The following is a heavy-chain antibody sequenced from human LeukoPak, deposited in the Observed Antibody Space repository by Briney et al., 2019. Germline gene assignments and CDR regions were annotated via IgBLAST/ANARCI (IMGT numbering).Heavy chain of an antibody. V-gene: IGHV3-74*01. J-gene: IGHJ6*03. CDR1: GFTFSSYS. D-gene: IGHD3-10*01. CDR2: INSDGSST. CDR3: ARDYYGSGSPRTYYYYYMDV. Sequence: GGSLRLSCAASGFTFSSYSMNWVRQAPGKGLVWVSRINSDGSSTSYADSVKGRFTISRDNAKNTLYLQMNSLRAEDTAVYYCARDYYGSGSPRTYYYYYMDVWGKGTTVTISS.